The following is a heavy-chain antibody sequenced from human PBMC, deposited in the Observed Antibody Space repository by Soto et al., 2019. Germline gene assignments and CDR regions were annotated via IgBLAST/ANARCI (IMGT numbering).Heavy chain of an antibody. CDR3: ARVLEYCSDGSCYDAVDY. CDR1: GYTFTSYD. V-gene: IGHV1-8*01. CDR2: MNPNSGNT. Sequence: ASVKVSCKASGYTFTSYDINWLRQATGQGLEWMGWMNPNSGNTGYAQKFQGRVTMTRNTSISTAYMELSSLRSEDTAVYYCARVLEYCSDGSCYDAVDYSGPRPLGTVSS. D-gene: IGHD2-15*01. J-gene: IGHJ4*02.